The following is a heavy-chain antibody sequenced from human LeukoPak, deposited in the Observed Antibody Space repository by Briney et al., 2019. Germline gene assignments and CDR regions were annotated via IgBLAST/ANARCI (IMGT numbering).Heavy chain of an antibody. Sequence: GGSLRLSGAASGFTFSSYWMSWVRQAPGKGLDWVANIKQDGSEKYYVGSVKGRFTISRDNAKNSLYLQMNSLRGEDTAVYYCARGRGGYSYGSSFDYWGQGTLVTVSS. V-gene: IGHV3-7*01. D-gene: IGHD5-18*01. CDR2: IKQDGSEK. CDR1: GFTFSSYW. J-gene: IGHJ4*02. CDR3: ARGRGGYSYGSSFDY.